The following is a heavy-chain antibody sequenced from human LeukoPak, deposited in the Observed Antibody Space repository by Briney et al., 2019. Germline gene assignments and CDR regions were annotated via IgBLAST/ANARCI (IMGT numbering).Heavy chain of an antibody. CDR3: AKGRTLVGGSTRSYDY. D-gene: IGHD1-26*01. Sequence: PGGSLGPSLEASGFTFTSYSMSWVGRAPGKGLEGVSVISANGGDTFYADSVKGRFTISRDNYKNTLYLQMNSLRVEDTAVYYCAKGRTLVGGSTRSYDYWGLGTLVTVSS. J-gene: IGHJ4*02. V-gene: IGHV3-23*01. CDR2: ISANGGDT. CDR1: GFTFTSYS.